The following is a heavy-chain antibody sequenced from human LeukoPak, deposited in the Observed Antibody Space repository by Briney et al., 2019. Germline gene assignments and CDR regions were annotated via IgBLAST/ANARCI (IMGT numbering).Heavy chain of an antibody. V-gene: IGHV3-21*01. CDR3: ARDQFGKGNWFDP. J-gene: IGHJ5*02. CDR1: GFPLSGYS. CDR2: INSGSDYI. Sequence: GGSLRLSCAASGFPLSGYSMTWVRQAPGKGLEWVSSINSGSDYILYADSVKGLFTISRDNAKNSLYLQMSSLRAEDTAVYYCARDQFGKGNWFDPWGQGTLVTVSS. D-gene: IGHD3-10*01.